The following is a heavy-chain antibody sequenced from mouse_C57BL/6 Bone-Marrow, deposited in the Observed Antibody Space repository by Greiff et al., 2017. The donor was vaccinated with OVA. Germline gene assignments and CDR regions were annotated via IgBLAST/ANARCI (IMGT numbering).Heavy chain of an antibody. V-gene: IGHV14-2*01. Sequence: EVQLQQSGAELVKPGASVKLSCTASGFNIKDYYMHWVKQRTEQGLEWIGRIDPEDGETKYAQKFQGKATITADTASNTAYRQLSSLTSEDTAVYYCARKGNDDWFAYWGQGTLVTVSA. CDR2: IDPEDGET. CDR3: ARKGNDDWFAY. CDR1: GFNIKDYY. J-gene: IGHJ3*01.